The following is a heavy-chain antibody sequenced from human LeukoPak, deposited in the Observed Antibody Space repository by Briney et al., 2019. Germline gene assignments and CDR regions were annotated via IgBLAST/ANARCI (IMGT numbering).Heavy chain of an antibody. Sequence: GGSLRLSCAASGFTFSSYAMSWVRQAPGKGLEWVSAISGGSTYYADSVKGRFTISRDNSKNTLYLRMNSLRAEDTAVYYCAKDHSKFGYWGQGTLVTVSS. CDR3: AKDHSKFGY. D-gene: IGHD5-18*01. V-gene: IGHV3-23*01. CDR1: GFTFSSYA. CDR2: ISGGST. J-gene: IGHJ4*02.